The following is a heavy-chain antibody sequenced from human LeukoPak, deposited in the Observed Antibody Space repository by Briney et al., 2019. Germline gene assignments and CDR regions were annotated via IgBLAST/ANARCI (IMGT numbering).Heavy chain of an antibody. Sequence: GGSLRLSCAASAFSVSSNYVSWVRQAPGKALEWVSAIYSGGSTSYADSVKGRFTISRDKSKNTVYLQMNSLSAEDTAIYYCARVASTSPYFYGMDVWGQGTTVTVSS. V-gene: IGHV3-53*01. CDR3: ARVASTSPYFYGMDV. J-gene: IGHJ6*02. CDR2: IYSGGST. CDR1: AFSVSSNY.